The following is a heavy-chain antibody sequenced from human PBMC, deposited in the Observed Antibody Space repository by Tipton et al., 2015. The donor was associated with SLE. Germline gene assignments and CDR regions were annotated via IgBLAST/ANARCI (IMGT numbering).Heavy chain of an antibody. Sequence: TLSLTCTVSGGSISRYYWNWIRQPPGKGLEWIGYISYSGSTNYNPSLKSRVTISVDMSKNQFSLKLSSVTAADTAVYYCARWVRAAAGTWYFDLWGRGTLVTVSS. CDR3: ARWVRAAAGTWYFDL. J-gene: IGHJ2*01. CDR1: GGSISRYY. V-gene: IGHV4-59*01. D-gene: IGHD6-13*01. CDR2: ISYSGST.